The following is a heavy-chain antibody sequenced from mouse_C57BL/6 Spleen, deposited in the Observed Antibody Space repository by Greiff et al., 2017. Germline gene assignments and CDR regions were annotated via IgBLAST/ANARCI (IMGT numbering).Heavy chain of an antibody. J-gene: IGHJ2*01. CDR3: ASVGYGSSNYFDY. Sequence: ESGPGLVKPSQSLSLTCSVTGYSITSGYYWNWIRQFPGNKLEWMGYISYDGSNNYNPSLKNRISITRDTSKNQFFLKLNSVTTEDTATYYCASVGYGSSNYFDYWGQGTTLTVSS. CDR2: ISYDGSN. CDR1: GYSITSGYY. V-gene: IGHV3-6*01. D-gene: IGHD1-1*01.